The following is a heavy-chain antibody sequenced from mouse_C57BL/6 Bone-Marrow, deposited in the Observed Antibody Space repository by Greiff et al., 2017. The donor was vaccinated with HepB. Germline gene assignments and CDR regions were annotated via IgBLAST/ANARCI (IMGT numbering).Heavy chain of an antibody. Sequence: QVQLQQPGAELVRPGTSVKLSCKASGYTFTSYWMHWVKQRPGQGLEWIGVIDPSDSYTNYNQKFKGKATLTVDTSSSAAYMQLSSLTSEDSAVYYCARQELLSVDYWGQGTTLTVSS. V-gene: IGHV1-59*01. J-gene: IGHJ2*01. CDR3: ARQELLSVDY. D-gene: IGHD2-3*01. CDR1: GYTFTSYW. CDR2: IDPSDSYT.